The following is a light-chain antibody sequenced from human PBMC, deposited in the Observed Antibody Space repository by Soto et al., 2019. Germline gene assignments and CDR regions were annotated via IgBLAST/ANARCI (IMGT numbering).Light chain of an antibody. CDR2: GGS. V-gene: IGKV3-20*01. J-gene: IGKJ1*01. Sequence: EIVLTQSPGTLSLSPGDRATLSCRASQSAGSSFLAWYQHKPGQAPRLLIYGGSSRATGIPDRFRGSGSGTDFTLTISRLEPEDFAVYYCQHFDTFGQGTKVEIK. CDR1: QSAGSSF. CDR3: QHFDT.